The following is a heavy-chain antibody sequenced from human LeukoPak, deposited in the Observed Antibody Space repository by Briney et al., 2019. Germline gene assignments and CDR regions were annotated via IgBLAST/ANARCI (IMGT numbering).Heavy chain of an antibody. D-gene: IGHD3-22*01. CDR3: ARETRPGYYYDSSGHSCDP. CDR1: GGSISSGGYY. V-gene: IGHV4-31*03. Sequence: SETLSLTCTVSGGSISSGGYYWSWIRQHPGKGLEWIGYVYYSGSTYYNPSLKSRVTISVDTSKNQFSLELSSVTAADTAVYYCARETRPGYYYDSSGHSCDPWGQGTLVTVSS. CDR2: VYYSGST. J-gene: IGHJ5*02.